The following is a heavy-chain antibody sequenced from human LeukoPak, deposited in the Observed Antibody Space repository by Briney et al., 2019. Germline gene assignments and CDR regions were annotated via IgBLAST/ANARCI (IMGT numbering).Heavy chain of an antibody. CDR2: IYYSGST. CDR1: GGSISSYH. D-gene: IGHD2-2*01. CDR3: ARPGIRCSSTSCYYDY. V-gene: IGHV4-59*05. Sequence: PSETLSLTCTVSGGSISSYHWSWIRQPPGKGLEWIGSIYYSGSTYYNPSLKSRVTISVDTSKNQFSLKLSSVTAADTAVYYCARPGIRCSSTSCYYDYWGQGTLVTVSS. J-gene: IGHJ4*02.